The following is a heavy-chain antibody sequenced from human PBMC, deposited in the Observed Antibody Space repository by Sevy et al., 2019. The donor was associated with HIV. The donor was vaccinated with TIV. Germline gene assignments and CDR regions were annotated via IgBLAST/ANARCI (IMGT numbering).Heavy chain of an antibody. CDR3: ARERGEAAAHFDY. J-gene: IGHJ4*02. D-gene: IGHD6-13*01. CDR1: GFTFSSYS. V-gene: IGHV3-21*01. Sequence: GGSLRLSCAASGFTFSSYSMNWVRQAPGKGLEWVSSISSSSSYIYYADSMKGRFTISRDNAKNSLYLQMNSLRAEDTAVYYCARERGEAAAHFDYWGQGTLVTVSS. CDR2: ISSSSSYI.